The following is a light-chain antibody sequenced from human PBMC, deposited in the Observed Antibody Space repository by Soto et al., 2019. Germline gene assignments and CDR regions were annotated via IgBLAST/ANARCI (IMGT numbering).Light chain of an antibody. CDR1: SSDVGGYNY. CDR2: DVN. CDR3: CSYAGSYTVV. J-gene: IGLJ2*01. Sequence: QSALTQPRSVSGSPGQSVTISCTGTSSDVGGYNYVSWYQPHPGKAPKLMIYDVNKRPSGVPDRFSGSKSGNTASLTIAGLQAEDEADYYCCSYAGSYTVVFGGGTQLTVL. V-gene: IGLV2-11*01.